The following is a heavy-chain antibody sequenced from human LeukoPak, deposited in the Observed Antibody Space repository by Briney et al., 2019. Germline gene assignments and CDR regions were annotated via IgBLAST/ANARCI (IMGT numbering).Heavy chain of an antibody. J-gene: IGHJ5*02. Sequence: ASVKVSCKASGYTFTSYDINWVRQATGRGLEWMGWMNPNSGNTGYAQKFQGRVTMTRNTSISTAYMELSSLRSEDTAVYYCARSSSWYLYWFDPWGQGTRVTVSS. D-gene: IGHD6-13*01. V-gene: IGHV1-8*01. CDR3: ARSSSWYLYWFDP. CDR1: GYTFTSYD. CDR2: MNPNSGNT.